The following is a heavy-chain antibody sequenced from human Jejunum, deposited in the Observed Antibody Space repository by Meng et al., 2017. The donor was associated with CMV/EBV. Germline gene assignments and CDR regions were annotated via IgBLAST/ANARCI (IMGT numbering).Heavy chain of an antibody. V-gene: IGHV3-30*02. CDR2: IRYDGGEE. CDR3: FGGGMYPGGNY. Sequence: AASGFTFSVYGMFWVRQAPGKGLDWVSFIRYDGGEEYYGDSVTGRFTVSRDNVKNRLYLQMNSLRVEDTAVYYCFGGGMYPGGNYWGQGTLVTVSS. CDR1: GFTFSVYG. J-gene: IGHJ4*02. D-gene: IGHD1-26*01.